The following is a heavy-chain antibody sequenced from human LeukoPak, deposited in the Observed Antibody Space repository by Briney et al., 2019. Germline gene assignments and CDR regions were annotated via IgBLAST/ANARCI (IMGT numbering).Heavy chain of an antibody. CDR2: ISYDGSNK. J-gene: IGHJ4*02. D-gene: IGHD3-9*01. Sequence: GRSLRLSCAASGFTFSSYAMHWVRQAPGKGLEWVAVISYDGSNKYYADSVKGRFTISRDNSKNTLYLQMNSLRAEDTAVYFCARAYYGILTGYCDYWGQRTLVTVSS. CDR3: ARAYYGILTGYCDY. V-gene: IGHV3-30-3*01. CDR1: GFTFSSYA.